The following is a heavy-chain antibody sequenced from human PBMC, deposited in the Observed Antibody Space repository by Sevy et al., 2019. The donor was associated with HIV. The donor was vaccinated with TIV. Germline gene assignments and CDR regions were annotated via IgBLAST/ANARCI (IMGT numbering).Heavy chain of an antibody. CDR2: IKSKTDGGTT. Sequence: GGSLRLSCAASGFTFSNAWMSWVRQAPGKGLEWVGRIKSKTDGGTTDYAAPVKGRFTISRDDSKNTLYLQMNSLKTEDTAVYYCTTDFGITGTSWRQDWFDPWGQGTLVTVSS. J-gene: IGHJ5*02. D-gene: IGHD1-7*01. V-gene: IGHV3-15*01. CDR3: TTDFGITGTSWRQDWFDP. CDR1: GFTFSNAW.